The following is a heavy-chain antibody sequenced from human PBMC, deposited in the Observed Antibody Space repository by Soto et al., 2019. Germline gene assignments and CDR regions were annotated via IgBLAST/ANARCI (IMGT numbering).Heavy chain of an antibody. CDR2: IYHTVNT. CDR3: ARDIGNYYYYYGMDV. V-gene: IGHV4-59*11. Sequence: LSLTCSVSGVSIGSHFWSWIRQAPGKGPELVGYIYHTVNTNYNPALKSRVTISVDTSKNQFSLKLSSVTAADTAVYYCARDIGNYYYYYGMDVWGQGTTVTVSS. D-gene: IGHD4-4*01. CDR1: GVSIGSHF. J-gene: IGHJ6*02.